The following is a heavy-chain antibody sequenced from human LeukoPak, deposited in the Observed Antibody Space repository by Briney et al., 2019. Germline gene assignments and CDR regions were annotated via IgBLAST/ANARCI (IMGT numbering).Heavy chain of an antibody. Sequence: GGSLRLSCAASGFTFSSYGMHWVRQAPGKGLEWVAVIWYDGSNKYYADSVKGRFTISRDNSKNTLYLQMNSLRAEDTAVYYCARDEAAYYDSSAGGSGMDVWGQGTTVTVSS. D-gene: IGHD3-22*01. J-gene: IGHJ6*02. CDR1: GFTFSSYG. CDR2: IWYDGSNK. V-gene: IGHV3-33*01. CDR3: ARDEAAYYDSSAGGSGMDV.